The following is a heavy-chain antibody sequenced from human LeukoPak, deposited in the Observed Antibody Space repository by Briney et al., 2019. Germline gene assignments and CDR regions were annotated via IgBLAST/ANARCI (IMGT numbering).Heavy chain of an antibody. V-gene: IGHV3-21*04. CDR2: ISTSNNYI. CDR3: ARGSSGWFDDNWFDP. CDR1: GFTFSSYN. Sequence: GGSLRLSCVVSGFTFSSYNMNWVRQAPGKGLEWVSSISTSNNYIYYADSVTGRFTISRGNSKNTLYLQMNSLRAEDTAVYYCARGSSGWFDDNWFDPWGQGTLVTVSS. J-gene: IGHJ5*02. D-gene: IGHD6-19*01.